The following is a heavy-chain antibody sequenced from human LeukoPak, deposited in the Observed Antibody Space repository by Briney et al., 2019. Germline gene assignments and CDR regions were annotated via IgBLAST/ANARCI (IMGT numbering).Heavy chain of an antibody. CDR3: ARNDFSSGSFPQ. D-gene: IGHD3-22*01. Sequence: PGGSLRLSCEVSGFSFGVYYISWIRQAPGKGLEWISYIGLSVYPLDYADSVKGRFTISRDNAKNSLYLEMNSLRAEDTAVYYCARNDFSSGSFPQWGQRTLVTVSS. CDR1: GFSFGVYY. J-gene: IGHJ4*02. CDR2: IGLSVYPL. V-gene: IGHV3-11*04.